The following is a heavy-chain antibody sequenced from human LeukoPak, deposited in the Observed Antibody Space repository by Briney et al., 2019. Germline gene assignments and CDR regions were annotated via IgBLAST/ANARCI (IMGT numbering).Heavy chain of an antibody. CDR1: GFTFSSYA. V-gene: IGHV3-23*01. J-gene: IGHJ4*02. CDR3: AKDKHIVVVTAID. Sequence: GGSLRLSCAASGFTFSSYAMSWVRQAPGKGLEWVSAISGSCGSTYYADSVKGRFTISRDNSKNTLYLQMNSLRAEDTAVYYCAKDKHIVVVTAIDWGQGTLVTVSS. D-gene: IGHD2-21*02. CDR2: ISGSCGST.